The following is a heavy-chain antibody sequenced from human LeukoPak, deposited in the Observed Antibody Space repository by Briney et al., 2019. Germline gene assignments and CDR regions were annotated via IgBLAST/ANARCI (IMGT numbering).Heavy chain of an antibody. V-gene: IGHV3-11*04. D-gene: IGHD3-16*01. J-gene: IGHJ4*02. CDR2: ISNNANTI. Sequence: PGGSLRLSCAASGFTFNDYYMSWLRQAPGKGLEWVSYISNNANTIYYADSVKGRFTISRDNAKNSLYLQMNSLRADDTAVYYCARDNMITSRVVDYWGQGTLVTVSS. CDR1: GFTFNDYY. CDR3: ARDNMITSRVVDY.